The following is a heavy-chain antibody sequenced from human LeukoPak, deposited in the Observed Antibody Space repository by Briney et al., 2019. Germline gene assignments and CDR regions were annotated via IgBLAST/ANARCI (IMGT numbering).Heavy chain of an antibody. D-gene: IGHD5-24*01. CDR2: INHDGSEK. CDR3: ARETPRRGETRDGYR. CDR1: GFTFSDYW. Sequence: GGSLRLSCAASGFTFSDYWMNWVRQAPGKGLEWVANINHDGSEKYYVDSVKGRFTISRDNPKNLLFLQINSLRVEDTAVYYCARETPRRGETRDGYRWGQGTVVTVSS. J-gene: IGHJ4*02. V-gene: IGHV3-7*01.